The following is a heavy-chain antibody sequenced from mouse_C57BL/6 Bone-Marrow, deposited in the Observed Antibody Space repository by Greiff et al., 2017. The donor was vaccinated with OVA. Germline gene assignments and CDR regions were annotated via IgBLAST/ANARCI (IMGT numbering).Heavy chain of an antibody. CDR3: TITTVVARYWYVDV. V-gene: IGHV14-4*01. Sequence: EVKLQESGAELVRPGASVKLSCTASGFNIKDDYMHWVKQRPEQGLEWIGWIDPENGDTEYASKFQGKATITADTSSNTAYLQLSSLTSEDTAVYYCTITTVVARYWYVDVWGTGTTVTVSS. D-gene: IGHD1-1*01. CDR1: GFNIKDDY. J-gene: IGHJ1*03. CDR2: IDPENGDT.